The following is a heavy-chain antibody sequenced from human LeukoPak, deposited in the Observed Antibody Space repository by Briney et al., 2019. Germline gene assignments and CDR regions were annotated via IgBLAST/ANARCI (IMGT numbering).Heavy chain of an antibody. Sequence: GGSLRLSCAASGFTFSDYYMSWIRQAPGKGLEWVSYISSSSSYTNYADSVKGRFTISRDNAKNSLYLQMNSLRAEDTAVYYCAREGRYCSGGRCDGGDAFDIWGQGTMVTVSS. V-gene: IGHV3-11*05. J-gene: IGHJ3*02. CDR2: ISSSSSYT. CDR3: AREGRYCSGGRCDGGDAFDI. CDR1: GFTFSDYY. D-gene: IGHD2-15*01.